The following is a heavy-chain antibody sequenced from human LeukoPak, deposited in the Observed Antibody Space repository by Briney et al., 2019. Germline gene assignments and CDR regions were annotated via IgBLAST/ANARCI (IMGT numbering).Heavy chain of an antibody. CDR1: GFTFSSYE. D-gene: IGHD2-2*02. CDR3: AREHFIVVVPAAIFRENYFDY. Sequence: GSXRLSRAASGFTFSSYEMNWVRQAPGKGLEWVSYISSSGSTIYYADSVKGRFTVSRDNAKNSLYLQMNSLRAEDTAVYYCAREHFIVVVPAAIFRENYFDYWGQGTLVTVSS. V-gene: IGHV3-48*03. CDR2: ISSSGSTI. J-gene: IGHJ4*02.